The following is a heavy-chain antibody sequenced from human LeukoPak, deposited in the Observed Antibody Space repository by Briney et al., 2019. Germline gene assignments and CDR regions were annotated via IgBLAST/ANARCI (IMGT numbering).Heavy chain of an antibody. Sequence: GGSLRLSCAASGFTFDDYAMHWVRQAPGKGLEWVSGISWNSGSIGYADSVKGRFTISRDNAKNSLYLQMNSLRAEDTALYYCAKDRGGSYYRGAFDIWGQGTMVTVSS. CDR2: ISWNSGSI. V-gene: IGHV3-9*01. CDR3: AKDRGGSYYRGAFDI. CDR1: GFTFDDYA. J-gene: IGHJ3*02. D-gene: IGHD1-26*01.